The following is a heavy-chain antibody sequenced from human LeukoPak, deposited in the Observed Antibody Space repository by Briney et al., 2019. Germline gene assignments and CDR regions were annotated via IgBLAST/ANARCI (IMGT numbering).Heavy chain of an antibody. J-gene: IGHJ4*02. Sequence: GGSLRLSCAASGFTFSSYSMNWVRQAPGKGLEWVSSISSSSSYIYYADSVKGRFTISRDNAKNSLYLQMNSLRAEDTAVYYCARDVSYYYGSGTRPYYFDYWGQGTLVTVSS. CDR2: ISSSSSYI. CDR1: GFTFSSYS. V-gene: IGHV3-21*01. CDR3: ARDVSYYYGSGTRPYYFDY. D-gene: IGHD3-10*01.